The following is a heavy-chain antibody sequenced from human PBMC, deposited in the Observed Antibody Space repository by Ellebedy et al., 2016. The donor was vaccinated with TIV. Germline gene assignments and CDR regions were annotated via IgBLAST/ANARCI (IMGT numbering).Heavy chain of an antibody. CDR1: GGTFRSYS. Sequence: AASVKVSCKASGGTFRSYSVRWVRQAPGQGLEWMGRITPILSIANYAQKFQGRVTIIADKSTSTAYMELRSLSSEDTAVYYCARETSGFDYWGQGTLVTVSS. CDR2: ITPILSIA. V-gene: IGHV1-69*04. D-gene: IGHD1-26*01. CDR3: ARETSGFDY. J-gene: IGHJ4*02.